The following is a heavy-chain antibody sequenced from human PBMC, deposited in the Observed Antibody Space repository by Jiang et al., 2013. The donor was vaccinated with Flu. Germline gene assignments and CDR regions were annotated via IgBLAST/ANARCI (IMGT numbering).Heavy chain of an antibody. D-gene: IGHD3-10*01. Sequence: VQLLESGGGLIQPGGSLRLSCAASGFTFSNYAMTWVRQAPGKGLEWVSTISGSGVNTYYADSVKGRFTISRDNSKNTLYLQMNSLRAEDTAIYYCAKGGRRQFLKGDCWGQGTLVTVSS. V-gene: IGHV3-23*01. CDR3: AKGGRRQFLKGDC. CDR1: GFTFSNYA. J-gene: IGHJ4*02. CDR2: ISGSGVNT.